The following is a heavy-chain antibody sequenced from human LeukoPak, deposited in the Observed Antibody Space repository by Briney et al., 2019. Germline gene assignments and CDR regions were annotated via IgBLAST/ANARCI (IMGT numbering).Heavy chain of an antibody. V-gene: IGHV4-31*03. CDR2: IYYSGST. Sequence: SQTLSLTCTVSGGSISSGGYYWSWIRQHPGKGLEWIGYIYYSGSTYYNPSLKSRVTISVDTSKSQFSLKLSSVTAADTAVYYCARDRVDTAIFDYWGQGTLVTVSS. CDR3: ARDRVDTAIFDY. D-gene: IGHD5-18*01. CDR1: GGSISSGGYY. J-gene: IGHJ4*02.